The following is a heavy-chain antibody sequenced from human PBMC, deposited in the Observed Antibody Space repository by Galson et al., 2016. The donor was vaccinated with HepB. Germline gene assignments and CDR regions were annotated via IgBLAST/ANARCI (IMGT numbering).Heavy chain of an antibody. J-gene: IGHJ4*02. V-gene: IGHV3-30*18. CDR3: AKTYYDFWSSYGENYFDY. CDR2: ISYDGSIK. CDR1: GFTFSSYG. Sequence: SLRLSCAASGFTFSSYGMHWVRQAPGKGLEWVAVISYDGSIKYYADSVKGRFTISKDNSKNTLYLQMNSPSAEDTAVYYCAKTYYDFWSSYGENYFDYWGQGTLVTVSS. D-gene: IGHD3-3*01.